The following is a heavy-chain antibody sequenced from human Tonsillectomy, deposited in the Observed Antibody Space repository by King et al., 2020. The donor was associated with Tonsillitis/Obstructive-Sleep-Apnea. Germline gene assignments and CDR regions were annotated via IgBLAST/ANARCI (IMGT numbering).Heavy chain of an antibody. J-gene: IGHJ5*02. D-gene: IGHD6-13*01. CDR3: AREGEQQLVWEYNWFEP. CDR1: EFTFSSYT. V-gene: IGHV3-21*01. CDR2: ITRSGSYR. Sequence: EVQLVESGGGLVKPGGSLRLSCAASEFTFSSYTMNWVRQAPGKGLEWVSSITRSGSYRYYADSVKGRFTISRDNTKNSLYLQMNSLRAEDTAVYYCAREGEQQLVWEYNWFEPRGQGTLVTVSS.